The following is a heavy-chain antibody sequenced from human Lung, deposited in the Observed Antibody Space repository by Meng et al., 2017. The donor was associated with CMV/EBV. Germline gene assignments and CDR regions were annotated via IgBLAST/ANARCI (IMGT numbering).Heavy chain of an antibody. CDR2: IYSVGIT. D-gene: IGHD5-18*01. Sequence: GGSLRLXCAASGLSVSSNYMSWVRQAPGKGLEWVSTIYSVGITYYADSVKGRFTISRDTSKNTLSLQMISLRVEDAAIYYCATFSRGNNYGYFESWVQGTXVTVSS. CDR1: GLSVSSNY. V-gene: IGHV3-53*01. CDR3: ATFSRGNNYGYFES. J-gene: IGHJ4*02.